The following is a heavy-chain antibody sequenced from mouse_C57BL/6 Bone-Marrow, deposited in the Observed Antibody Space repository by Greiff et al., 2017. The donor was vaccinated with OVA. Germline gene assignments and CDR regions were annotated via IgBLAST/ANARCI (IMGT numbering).Heavy chain of an antibody. CDR3: AFYYGRSYRYFDV. V-gene: IGHV1-39*01. CDR1: GYSFTDYN. CDR2: IHPNYGTT. Sequence: SGPELVKPGASVKISCKASGYSFTDYNMNWVQQSNGNSLEWIGVIHPNYGTTSYNQKFKGKATLTVDQSSSTAYMQLNSLTSEDSAVYYWAFYYGRSYRYFDVWGTGTTVTVSS. D-gene: IGHD1-1*01. J-gene: IGHJ1*03.